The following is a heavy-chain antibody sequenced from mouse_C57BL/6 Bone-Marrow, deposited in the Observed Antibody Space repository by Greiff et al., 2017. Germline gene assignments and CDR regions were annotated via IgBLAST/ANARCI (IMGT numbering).Heavy chain of an antibody. CDR3: ARAGYYRWYFDV. J-gene: IGHJ1*03. Sequence: QVQLQQPGAELVKPGASVKLSCKASGYTFTSYWMHWVKQRPGRGLEWIGRIDPKSGGTKYNEKFKSKATLTVDKPSSTAYMQLSSLTSEDSAVYYCARAGYYRWYFDVWGTGTTVTVSS. CDR1: GYTFTSYW. CDR2: IDPKSGGT. V-gene: IGHV1-72*01. D-gene: IGHD2-3*01.